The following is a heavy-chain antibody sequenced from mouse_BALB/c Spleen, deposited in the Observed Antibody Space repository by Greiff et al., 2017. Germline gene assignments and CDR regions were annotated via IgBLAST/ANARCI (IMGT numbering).Heavy chain of an antibody. J-gene: IGHJ4*01. V-gene: IGHV14-3*02. Sequence: EVQVVESGAELVKPGASVKLSCTASGFNIKDTYMHWVKQRPEQGLEWIGRIDPANGNTKYDPKFQGKATITADTSSNTAYLQLSSLTSEDTAVYYCSYYYDYDGYYAMDYWGQGTSVTVSS. CDR1: GFNIKDTY. CDR3: SYYYDYDGYYAMDY. CDR2: IDPANGNT. D-gene: IGHD2-4*01.